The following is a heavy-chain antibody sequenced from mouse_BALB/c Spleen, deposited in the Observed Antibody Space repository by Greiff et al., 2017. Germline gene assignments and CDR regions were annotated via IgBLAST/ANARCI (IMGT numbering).Heavy chain of an antibody. V-gene: IGHV1-66*01. CDR2: IFPGSGNT. J-gene: IGHJ2*01. Sequence: VQLQQSGPELVKPGASVKISCKASGYSFTSYYIHWVKQRPGQGLEWIGWIFPGSGNTKYNEKFKGKATLTADTSSSTAYMQLSSLTSEDSAVYFCARWGYGSSGYYFDYWGQGTTLTVSS. D-gene: IGHD1-1*01. CDR1: GYSFTSYY. CDR3: ARWGYGSSGYYFDY.